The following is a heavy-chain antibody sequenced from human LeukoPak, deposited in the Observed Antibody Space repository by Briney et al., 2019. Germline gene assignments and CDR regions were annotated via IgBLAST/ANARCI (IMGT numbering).Heavy chain of an antibody. J-gene: IGHJ4*02. V-gene: IGHV3-30*02. D-gene: IGHD3-9*01. Sequence: GGSLRLSCAASGFTFTTYGMHWVRQAPGKGLEWVAFIRYDESDKYYADSVKGRFTISRDNSRNTLYLQMNSLRPEDTAMYYCAKAPTGYYPGYWGQGTLVTVSS. CDR3: AKAPTGYYPGY. CDR2: IRYDESDK. CDR1: GFTFTTYG.